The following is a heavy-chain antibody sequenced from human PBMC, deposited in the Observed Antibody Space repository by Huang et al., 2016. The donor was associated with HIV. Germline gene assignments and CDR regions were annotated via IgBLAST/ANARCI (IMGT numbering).Heavy chain of an antibody. J-gene: IGHJ4*02. CDR1: GYNLGSYW. CDR3: ARQGLWLPPTDPFDY. V-gene: IGHV5-51*01. D-gene: IGHD3-10*01. CDR2: IYPGDSDK. Sequence: EVHLVQSGAEVKEPGESLKISCQASGYNLGSYWIGWVRQMPGKGLDWMGVIYPGDSDKRYDPSFQGQVTSSADQSINTAYLQWSRLKASDTAIYFCARQGLWLPPTDPFDYWGQGTPVTVSA.